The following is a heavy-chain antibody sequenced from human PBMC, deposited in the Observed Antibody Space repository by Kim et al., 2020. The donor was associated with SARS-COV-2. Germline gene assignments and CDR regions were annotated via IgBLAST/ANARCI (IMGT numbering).Heavy chain of an antibody. CDR1: GGSFSGYY. D-gene: IGHD6-13*01. Sequence: SETLSLTCAVYGGSFSGYYWSWIRQPPGKGLEWIGEINHSGSTNYNPSLKSRVTISVDTSKNQFSLKLSSVTAADTAVYYCASARPPGYSSSWYVRWFDP. J-gene: IGHJ5*02. V-gene: IGHV4-34*01. CDR2: INHSGST. CDR3: ASARPPGYSSSWYVRWFDP.